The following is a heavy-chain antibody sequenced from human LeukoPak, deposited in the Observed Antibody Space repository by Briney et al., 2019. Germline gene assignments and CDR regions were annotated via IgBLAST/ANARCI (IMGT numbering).Heavy chain of an antibody. CDR2: ISGSGGST. J-gene: IGHJ6*03. D-gene: IGHD2-2*01. Sequence: GGSLRLSCAASGFTFSSYAMSWVRQAPGKGLEWVSAISGSGGSTYYADSVKGRFTISRDNSKNTLYLQMNSLRAEDTAVYYCARMSGSSTLYYYYMDVWGKGTTVTVSS. CDR1: GFTFSSYA. CDR3: ARMSGSSTLYYYYMDV. V-gene: IGHV3-23*01.